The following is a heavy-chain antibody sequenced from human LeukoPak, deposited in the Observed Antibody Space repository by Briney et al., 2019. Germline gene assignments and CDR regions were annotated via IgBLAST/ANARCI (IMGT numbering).Heavy chain of an antibody. CDR1: GYGFTSYW. J-gene: IGHJ3*02. Sequence: GASLKISCKGSGYGFTSYWIGWVRQMPGKGLEWMGIIYPGDSDTRYSPSFQGQVTISADKSISTAYLQWSSLKASDTAMYYCARRGAYCGGDCYSNAFDIWGQGTMVTVSS. D-gene: IGHD2-21*02. CDR3: ARRGAYCGGDCYSNAFDI. CDR2: IYPGDSDT. V-gene: IGHV5-51*01.